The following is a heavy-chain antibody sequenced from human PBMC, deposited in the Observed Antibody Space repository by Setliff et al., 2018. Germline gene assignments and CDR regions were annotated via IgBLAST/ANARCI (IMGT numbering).Heavy chain of an antibody. V-gene: IGHV4-59*01. D-gene: IGHD5-18*01. J-gene: IGHJ6*02. CDR3: VRDRTAYSYGLDV. CDR1: GGSISPYF. CDR2: IYHNGNT. Sequence: KASETLSLTCTVSGGSISPYFWSWIRQPPGKGLEWMGYIYHNGNTNFNPSLKTRVTMSVYPSKNQFALNLRSVTAADTAVYYCVRDRTAYSYGLDVWAQGTTVTVSS.